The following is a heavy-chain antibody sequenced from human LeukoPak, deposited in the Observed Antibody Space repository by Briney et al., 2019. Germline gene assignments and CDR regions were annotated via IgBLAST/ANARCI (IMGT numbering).Heavy chain of an antibody. CDR1: GDSISSSRYY. D-gene: IGHD5-18*01. CDR3: ARDSRIQLWLRSRVASFDY. J-gene: IGHJ4*02. CDR2: IYYSGST. V-gene: IGHV4-39*07. Sequence: PSETLSLTCTVSGDSISSSRYYWGWIRQPPGKGLEWIGSIYYSGSTYYNPSLKSRVTISVDTSKNQFSLKLSSVTAADTAVYYCARDSRIQLWLRSRVASFDYWGQGTLVTVSS.